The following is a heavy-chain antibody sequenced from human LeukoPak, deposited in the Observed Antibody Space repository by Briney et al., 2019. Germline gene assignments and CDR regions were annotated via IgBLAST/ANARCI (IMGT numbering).Heavy chain of an antibody. CDR1: GGSVSSGSYY. Sequence: SETLSLTCPVSGGSVSSGSYYWTWIRQPPGKGLEWLGYISSTGSTDYNLSLKRRVTISVDTSKNQFSLQLSSVNAADTAVYFCARERREVRGVQHYYGMDVWGKGTTVTVSS. V-gene: IGHV4-61*01. D-gene: IGHD3-10*01. CDR2: ISSTGST. J-gene: IGHJ6*04. CDR3: ARERREVRGVQHYYGMDV.